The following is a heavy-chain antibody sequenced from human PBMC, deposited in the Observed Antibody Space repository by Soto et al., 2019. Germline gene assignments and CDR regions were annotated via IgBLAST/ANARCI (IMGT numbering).Heavy chain of an antibody. CDR2: INPNSGGT. D-gene: IGHD3-10*01. J-gene: IGHJ6*04. CDR1: GYTFTGYY. CDR3: ATSITMVRGELDV. Sequence: ASVKVSCKASGYTFTGYYMHWVRQDPGQGLEWMGWINPNSGGTNYAQKFQGWVTMTRDTSISTAYMELSRLRSDDTAVYYCATSITMVRGELDVWGKGTTVTVSA. V-gene: IGHV1-2*04.